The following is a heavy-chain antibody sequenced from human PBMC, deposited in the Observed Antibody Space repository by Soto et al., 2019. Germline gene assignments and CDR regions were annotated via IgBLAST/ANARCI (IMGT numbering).Heavy chain of an antibody. J-gene: IGHJ3*01. Sequence: PGRSLRLSCAASGFTFSDSAMHWVRQASGKGLEWVGRIRSKGNNYATAYAASVKGRFTISRDDSKNTAYLQMNSLRTEDTAVYYCTGGETVTTYRDAFDVWGQGTMVTVSS. CDR1: GFTFSDSA. CDR2: IRSKGNNYAT. CDR3: TGGETVTTYRDAFDV. V-gene: IGHV3-73*01. D-gene: IGHD4-4*01.